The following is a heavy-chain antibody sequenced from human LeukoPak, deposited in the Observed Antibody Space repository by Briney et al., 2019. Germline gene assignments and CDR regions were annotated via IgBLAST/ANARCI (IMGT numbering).Heavy chain of an antibody. CDR1: GFTFSSYS. J-gene: IGHJ6*04. Sequence: GGSLRLSCAASGFTFSSYSMNWVRQAPGKGLEWVSYISSTSSTIYYADSVKGRFTISRDNAKNSLYLQMNSLRAEDTAVYYCAELGITMIGGVWGKGTTVTISS. CDR2: ISSTSSTI. D-gene: IGHD3-10*02. CDR3: AELGITMIGGV. V-gene: IGHV3-48*04.